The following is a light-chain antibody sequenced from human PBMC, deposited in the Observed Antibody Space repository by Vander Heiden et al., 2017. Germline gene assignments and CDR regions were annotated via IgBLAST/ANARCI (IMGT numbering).Light chain of an antibody. CDR1: QNIGIY. V-gene: IGKV1-39*01. CDR3: QQSYNTPRT. J-gene: IGKJ4*01. Sequence: DIHMTQSPSSLSASVGDRVSITCRASQNIGIYLNWYQQKPGKAPKLLMYAVSSLQRGVPSRFSGSGSGTDFSLTISGLQSEDFATYYCQQSYNTPRTFGGGTKVEIK. CDR2: AVS.